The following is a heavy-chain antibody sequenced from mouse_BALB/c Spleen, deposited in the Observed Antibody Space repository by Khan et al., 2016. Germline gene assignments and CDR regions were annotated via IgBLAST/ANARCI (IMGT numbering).Heavy chain of an antibody. CDR3: ARQGYDGAMDY. CDR2: IWTGGNT. D-gene: IGHD2-14*01. J-gene: IGHJ4*01. CDR1: GFSLTSYG. V-gene: IGHV2-4-1*01. Sequence: QVQLKQSGPGLVQPSQSLSITCTVSGFSLTSYGVHWVRQSPGKGLEWLGVIWTGGNTDYNAAFISRLTISKDNSKSQVFFKMNSLQADDTAIYXCARQGYDGAMDYWGQGTSVTVSS.